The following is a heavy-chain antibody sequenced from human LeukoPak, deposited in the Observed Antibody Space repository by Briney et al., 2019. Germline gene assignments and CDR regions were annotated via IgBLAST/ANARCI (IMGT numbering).Heavy chain of an antibody. D-gene: IGHD5-18*01. CDR3: ARDGYSYGFFDY. CDR2: ISSPSTNI. J-gene: IGHJ4*02. V-gene: IGHV3-48*01. Sequence: GGSLRLSCAASGFMFTSYSMNWVRQAPGKGLEWVAYISSPSTNIYYVDSVKGRFTISRDNAKNSLYPQMNSLRAEDTAVYYCARDGYSYGFFDYWGQGTLVTVSS. CDR1: GFMFTSYS.